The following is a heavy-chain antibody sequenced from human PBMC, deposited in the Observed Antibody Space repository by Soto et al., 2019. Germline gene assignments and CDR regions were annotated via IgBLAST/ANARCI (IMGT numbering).Heavy chain of an antibody. CDR1: GFPFSHYA. V-gene: IGHV3-23*01. D-gene: IGHD7-27*01. CDR2: ISGNGADT. Sequence: AGGSLRLSCAASGFPFSHYAMTWVRQAPGKGLEWVSAISGNGADTTYADSVRGRFTISRDNSKDTVFLQMNSLSDDDTAVYHCVRDLLGSGGHFDYWGQGTPVTVSS. CDR3: VRDLLGSGGHFDY. J-gene: IGHJ4*02.